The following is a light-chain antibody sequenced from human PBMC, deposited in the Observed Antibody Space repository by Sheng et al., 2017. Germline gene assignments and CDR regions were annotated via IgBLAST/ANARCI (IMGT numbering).Light chain of an antibody. CDR1: SSNIEKNY. V-gene: IGLV1-51*02. CDR3: QSWDDGLNTWV. J-gene: IGLJ3*02. CDR2: ENN. Sequence: QSVLTQPPSVSAAPGQKVTISCSGSSSNIEKNYVSWYQQLPGTAPKLLISENNKRPSGTPDRFSGSKSGTSATLGISGLQSDDEADYYCQSWDDGLNTWVFGGGTKLTVL.